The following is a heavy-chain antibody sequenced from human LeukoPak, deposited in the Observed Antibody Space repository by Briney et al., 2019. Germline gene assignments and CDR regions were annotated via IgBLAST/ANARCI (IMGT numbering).Heavy chain of an antibody. CDR1: GFTFSNYD. V-gene: IGHV3-30*02. Sequence: GGSLRLSCAASGFTFSNYDMHWVRQAPGKGLEWVAFVRYDETTKFYADSVKGRFTISRDNSKTTLYLQMNSLRAEDTAVYYCAKDVPTAYFDYWGQGTLVTVSS. J-gene: IGHJ4*02. CDR2: VRYDETTK. CDR3: AKDVPTAYFDY. D-gene: IGHD2-2*01.